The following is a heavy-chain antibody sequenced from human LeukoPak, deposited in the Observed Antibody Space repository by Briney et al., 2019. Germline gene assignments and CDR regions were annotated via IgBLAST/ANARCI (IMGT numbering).Heavy chain of an antibody. CDR3: ARELKAIYYDSSGYPQAMYYFDY. J-gene: IGHJ4*02. D-gene: IGHD3-22*01. V-gene: IGHV4-61*08. CDR1: GGSISSGGYY. CDR2: IYYSGST. Sequence: PSETLSLTCAVSGGSISSGGYYWSWIRQPPGKGLEWIGYIYYSGSTNYNPSLKSRVTISVDTSKNQFSLKLSSVTAADTAVYYCARELKAIYYDSSGYPQAMYYFDYWGQGTLVTVSS.